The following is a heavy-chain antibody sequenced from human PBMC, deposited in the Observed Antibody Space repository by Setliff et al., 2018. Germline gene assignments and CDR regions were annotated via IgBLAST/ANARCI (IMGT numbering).Heavy chain of an antibody. CDR1: GYTSSSYA. Sequence: GGSLRLSCAASGYTSSSYAMTWVRLAPGKGLEWVSIISASGDTTYYADSVKGRFTISRDNSKNTLYLQMNSLRAEDTAVYYCCSGSYLFVYWGQGSLVTVSS. J-gene: IGHJ4*02. CDR3: CSGSYLFVY. D-gene: IGHD1-26*01. V-gene: IGHV3-23*01. CDR2: ISASGDTT.